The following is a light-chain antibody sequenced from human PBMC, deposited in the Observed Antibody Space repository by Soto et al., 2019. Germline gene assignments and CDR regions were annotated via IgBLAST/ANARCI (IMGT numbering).Light chain of an antibody. CDR1: QSVSSSY. Sequence: EIVLTQSPGTLSLSPGERATLSCRASQSVSSSYLAWYQQKPGQAPRLLIYGASSRATGIPDRLSGSGSGTDFTLTISRLEHEDFAVYYCQQYGSSPSITFGQGTRLEIK. V-gene: IGKV3-20*01. CDR2: GAS. CDR3: QQYGSSPSIT. J-gene: IGKJ5*01.